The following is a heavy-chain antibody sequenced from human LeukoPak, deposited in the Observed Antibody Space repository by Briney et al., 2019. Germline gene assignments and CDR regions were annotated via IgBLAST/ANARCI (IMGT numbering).Heavy chain of an antibody. CDR2: ISNSYI. Sequence: GGSLRLSCVASGFTFSSYSMNWVRQAPGKGLEWVSSISNSYIYYADSLKGRFTISRDNPKNSLYLQMNSLRAEDTAVYYCARDSSGYNGLLDYWGQGILVTVSS. CDR1: GFTFSSYS. V-gene: IGHV3-21*01. D-gene: IGHD6-13*01. CDR3: ARDSSGYNGLLDY. J-gene: IGHJ4*02.